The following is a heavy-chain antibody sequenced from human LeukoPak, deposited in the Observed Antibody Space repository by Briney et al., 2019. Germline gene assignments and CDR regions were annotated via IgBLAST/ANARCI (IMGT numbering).Heavy chain of an antibody. CDR1: DGSFSGYY. Sequence: PSETLSLTCAVYDGSFSGYYWNWIRQPPGKGLEWIGEIHQSGNTNYNPSLKSRLTISVDTSKNQFSLRLNSVTAADTAVYYCATGDGDYADYWGQGTLVTVSS. V-gene: IGHV4-34*01. J-gene: IGHJ4*02. CDR2: IHQSGNT. D-gene: IGHD4-17*01. CDR3: ATGDGDYADY.